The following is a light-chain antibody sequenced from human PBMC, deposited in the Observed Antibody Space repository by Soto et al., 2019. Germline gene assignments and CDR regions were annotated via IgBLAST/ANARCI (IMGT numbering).Light chain of an antibody. CDR3: SSYAGSGDV. V-gene: IGLV2-8*01. Sequence: QSVLTQPPSASGSPGQSVTISCTGTSSDVGGYNYVSWYQQHPGKAPKLMIYEVSKRPSGVPDRFSGSKSGNTASLTVSGLQAEDEADYYCSSYAGSGDVFGTVTKVTVL. CDR2: EVS. CDR1: SSDVGGYNY. J-gene: IGLJ1*01.